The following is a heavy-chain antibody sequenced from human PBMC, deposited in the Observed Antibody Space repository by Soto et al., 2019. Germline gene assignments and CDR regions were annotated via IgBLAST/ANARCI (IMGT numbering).Heavy chain of an antibody. CDR1: GDSISNSRFY. Sequence: PSETLSLTCSVSGDSISNSRFYWAWIRQPPGEGLEWIGSIYHTGNAYYNPSLKSRITIFVDTSKNQYSLKLTSVTAADTFLYYCARDYFDSSDYTTNWFDPWGQGSLVTVSS. CDR3: ARDYFDSSDYTTNWFDP. D-gene: IGHD3-22*01. CDR2: IYHTGNA. V-gene: IGHV4-39*01. J-gene: IGHJ5*02.